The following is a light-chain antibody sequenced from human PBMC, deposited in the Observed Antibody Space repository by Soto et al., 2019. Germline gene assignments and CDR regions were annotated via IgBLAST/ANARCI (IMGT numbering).Light chain of an antibody. Sequence: SHELTQPPSVSVAPGKTARNTCGGNNIGSKSVHWYQQKPGQAPVLVIYYDSDRPSGIPERFSGSNSGNTATLTISRVEAGDEADYYCQVWDSSSDHHVVFGGGTKLTVL. CDR2: YDS. V-gene: IGLV3-21*04. CDR3: QVWDSSSDHHVV. J-gene: IGLJ2*01. CDR1: NIGSKS.